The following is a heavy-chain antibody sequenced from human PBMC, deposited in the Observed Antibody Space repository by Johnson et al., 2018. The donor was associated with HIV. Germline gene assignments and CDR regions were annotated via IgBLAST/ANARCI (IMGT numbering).Heavy chain of an antibody. D-gene: IGHD4-11*01. J-gene: IGHJ3*02. CDR1: KFTFTNYW. Sequence: VQLVESGGGLVQPGGSLRLSCADSKFTFTNYWMSWVRQAPGKGLAWVANINQDGREEYYLDSVKGRFTVSRDNPKNSFYLQMNSLRADDTAVYYCARETRDDAFDIWGQGTMVTVSS. CDR2: INQDGREE. V-gene: IGHV3-7*05. CDR3: ARETRDDAFDI.